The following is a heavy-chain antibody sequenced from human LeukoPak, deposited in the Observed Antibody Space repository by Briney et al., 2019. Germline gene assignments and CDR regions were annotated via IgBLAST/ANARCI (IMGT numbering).Heavy chain of an antibody. CDR2: MNPNSGNT. CDR1: GYTFTSYD. J-gene: IGHJ5*02. CDR3: ARGNKLERSTFDP. V-gene: IGHV1-8*01. Sequence: ASVQVSCKASGYTFTSYDINWVRQATGQGLEWMGWMNPNSGNTGYAQKFQGRVTMTRNTSISTAYMELSSLRSEDTAVYYCARGNKLERSTFDPWGQGTLVTVSS. D-gene: IGHD1-1*01.